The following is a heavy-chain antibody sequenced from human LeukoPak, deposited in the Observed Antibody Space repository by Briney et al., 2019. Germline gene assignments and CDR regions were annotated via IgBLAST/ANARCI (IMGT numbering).Heavy chain of an antibody. V-gene: IGHV3-23*01. CDR3: ASRTHTAVVTAMYDY. D-gene: IGHD2-21*02. J-gene: IGHJ4*02. Sequence: PGGSLRLSCAASGFTFSSYAMSWVRQAPGKGLEWVSAISGDGGYTYYADSVKGRFTISRDNSKNTLYLQMNSLRAEDTAAYYCASRTHTAVVTAMYDYWGQGTLVTVSS. CDR1: GFTFSSYA. CDR2: ISGDGGYT.